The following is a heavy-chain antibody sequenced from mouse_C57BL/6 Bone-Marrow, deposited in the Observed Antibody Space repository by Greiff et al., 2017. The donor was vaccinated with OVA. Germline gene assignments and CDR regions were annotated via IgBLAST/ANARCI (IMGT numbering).Heavy chain of an antibody. CDR2: SRNKANDYTT. V-gene: IGHV7-1*01. Sequence: DVMLVESGGGLVQSGRSLRLSCATSGFTFSDFYMEWVRQAPGKGLEWIAASRNKANDYTTEYSASVKGRFIVSRDTSQSILYLQMNALRAEDTAIYYCARDAHTTGPFAYWGQGTLVTVSA. D-gene: IGHD4-1*02. CDR1: GFTFSDFY. J-gene: IGHJ3*01. CDR3: ARDAHTTGPFAY.